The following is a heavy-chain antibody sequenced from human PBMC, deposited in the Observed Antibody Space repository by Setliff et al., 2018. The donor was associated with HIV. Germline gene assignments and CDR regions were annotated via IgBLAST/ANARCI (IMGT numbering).Heavy chain of an antibody. J-gene: IGHJ5*02. Sequence: LSLTCTVSGGSISSSSYYWAWIRQPPGKGLEWIGNIYYSGSTYYNPSLESRVSISIDTSKNQFFLKLSSVTAADTAVYYCARDIRGSNNWFDPWGQGTLVTVSS. CDR1: GGSISSSSYY. D-gene: IGHD3-16*01. CDR2: IYYSGST. CDR3: ARDIRGSNNWFDP. V-gene: IGHV4-39*07.